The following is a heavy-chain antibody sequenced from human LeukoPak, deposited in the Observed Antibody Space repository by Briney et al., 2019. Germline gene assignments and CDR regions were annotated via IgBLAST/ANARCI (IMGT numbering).Heavy chain of an antibody. CDR3: ARERESSNTWTAIAY. Sequence: ASVKVSCKTSGYTFTNYGITWVRQAPGQGLEWMAWMSTNTNYARKVQGRVTLTTDTSTSTAYMELRSLRSDDTAVYYCARERESSNTWTAIAYWGQGTLVTVSS. J-gene: IGHJ4*02. CDR1: GYTFTNYG. V-gene: IGHV1-18*01. CDR2: MSTNT. D-gene: IGHD6-13*01.